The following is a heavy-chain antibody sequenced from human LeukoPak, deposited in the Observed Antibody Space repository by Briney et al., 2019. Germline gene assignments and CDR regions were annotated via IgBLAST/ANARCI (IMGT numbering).Heavy chain of an antibody. J-gene: IGHJ4*02. D-gene: IGHD1-1*01. V-gene: IGHV4-39*01. CDR3: ARSPTNWAYFDY. Sequence: SQTLSLTCTVSGGSISSGGYYWGWIRQPPGKGLEWIGSIYYSGSTYYNPSLKSRVTISVDTSKNQFSLKLSSVTAADTAVYYCARSPTNWAYFDYWGQGTLVTVSS. CDR2: IYYSGST. CDR1: GGSISSGGYY.